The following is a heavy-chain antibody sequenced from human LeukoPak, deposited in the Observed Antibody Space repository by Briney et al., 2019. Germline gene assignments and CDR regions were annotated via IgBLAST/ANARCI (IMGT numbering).Heavy chain of an antibody. V-gene: IGHV1-69*13. J-gene: IGHJ4*02. CDR2: IIPIFGTA. CDR3: ARGDYDYVWGIFDY. D-gene: IGHD3-16*01. CDR1: GGTFSSYA. Sequence: EASVKVSCKASGGTFSSYAISWVRQAPGQGLEWMGGIIPIFGTANYAQMFQGRVTITADESTSTAYMELSSLRSEDTAVCYCARGDYDYVWGIFDYWGQGTLVTVSS.